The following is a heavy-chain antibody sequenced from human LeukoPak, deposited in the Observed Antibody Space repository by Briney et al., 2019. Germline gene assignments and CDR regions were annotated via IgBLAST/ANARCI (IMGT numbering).Heavy chain of an antibody. CDR2: INHSGST. D-gene: IGHD2-2*01. J-gene: IGHJ4*02. CDR1: GDSFTGYS. CDR3: ARGYAGTRGY. V-gene: IGHV4-34*01. Sequence: TSETLSLTRAVYGDSFTGYSWSWIRQPPGKGLEWIGDINHSGSTNYNPSLKSRVTISVDTSKNQFSLKLTSVTAADTAVYYCARGYAGTRGYWGQGTLVTVSS.